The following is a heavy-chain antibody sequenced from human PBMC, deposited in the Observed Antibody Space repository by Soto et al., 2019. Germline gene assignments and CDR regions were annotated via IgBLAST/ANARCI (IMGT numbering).Heavy chain of an antibody. Sequence: GESLKISCKGSGYSFTSHWIGWVRQMPGKGLEWMASIYPGDSDTRYSPSFQGQVTISADKSISTAYLQWSSLKASDTAMYYCARHRSYHYDSSGYLNIYGMDVWGQGTTVTVSS. CDR3: ARHRSYHYDSSGYLNIYGMDV. V-gene: IGHV5-51*01. J-gene: IGHJ6*02. CDR2: IYPGDSDT. CDR1: GYSFTSHW. D-gene: IGHD3-22*01.